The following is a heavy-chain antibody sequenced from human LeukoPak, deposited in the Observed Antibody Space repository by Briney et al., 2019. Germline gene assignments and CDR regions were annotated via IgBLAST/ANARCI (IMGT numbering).Heavy chain of an antibody. Sequence: ASVKVSCKASGYTFTSYGISWVRQAPGQGLEWMGWINTNTGNPTYAQGFTGRFVFSLDTSVSTAYLQISSLKAEDTAVYYCARELPGIAAAGTDIFDYWGQGTLVTVSS. V-gene: IGHV7-4-1*02. CDR2: INTNTGNP. D-gene: IGHD6-13*01. CDR1: GYTFTSYG. CDR3: ARELPGIAAAGTDIFDY. J-gene: IGHJ4*02.